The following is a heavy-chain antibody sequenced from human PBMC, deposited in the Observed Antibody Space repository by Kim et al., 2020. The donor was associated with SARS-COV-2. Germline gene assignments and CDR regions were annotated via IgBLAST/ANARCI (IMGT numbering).Heavy chain of an antibody. CDR2: IYHSGST. V-gene: IGHV4-38-2*02. CDR3: ARDLRLGALSS. D-gene: IGHD3-16*02. CDR1: GYSISSGYY. Sequence: SETLSLTCTVSGYSISSGYYWGWIRQPPGKGLEWIGSIYHSGSTYYNPSLKSRVTISVDTSKNQFSLKLSSVTAADTAVYYCARDLRLGALSSWGQGTLVTVSS. J-gene: IGHJ5*02.